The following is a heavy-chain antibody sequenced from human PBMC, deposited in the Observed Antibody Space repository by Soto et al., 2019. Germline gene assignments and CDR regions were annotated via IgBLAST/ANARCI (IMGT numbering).Heavy chain of an antibody. J-gene: IGHJ4*02. CDR1: GFTFSSYW. Sequence: PGGSLRLSCAASGFTFSSYWMHWVRQAPGKGLEWVGRIKSKTDGGTTDYAAPVKGRFTISRDDSKNTLYLQMNSLKTEDTAVYYCTTYSGVVIRSFDYWGQGTLVTVSS. CDR2: IKSKTDGGTT. D-gene: IGHD3-3*01. CDR3: TTYSGVVIRSFDY. V-gene: IGHV3-15*01.